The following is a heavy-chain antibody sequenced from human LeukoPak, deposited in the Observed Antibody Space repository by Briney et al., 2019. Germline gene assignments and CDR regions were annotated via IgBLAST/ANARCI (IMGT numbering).Heavy chain of an antibody. CDR2: IKQDGSEK. CDR3: ARGQTTVTN. Sequence: GGSLRLSCAVSGFTFSSYWMSWVRQAPGKGLEWVANIKQDGSEKYYLDSVKGRFTISRDNAKNSLYLQMNSLRAEDTAVYYCARGQTTVTNWGQGTLVTVSS. V-gene: IGHV3-7*03. J-gene: IGHJ4*02. CDR1: GFTFSSYW. D-gene: IGHD4-17*01.